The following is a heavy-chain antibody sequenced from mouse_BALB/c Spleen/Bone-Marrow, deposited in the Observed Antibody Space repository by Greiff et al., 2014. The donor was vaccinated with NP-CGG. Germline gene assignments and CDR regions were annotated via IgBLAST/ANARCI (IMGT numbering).Heavy chain of an antibody. CDR1: GFTFSSYA. J-gene: IGHJ4*01. Sequence: EVMLVESGGGLVKPGGSLKLSYAASGFTFSSYAMSWVRQTPEKRLEWVATISSGGSYTYYPDSVKGRFTIPRDNAKNTLYLQMSSLRSEDTAMYYCASLFRGAMDYWGQGTSVTVSS. CDR2: ISSGGSYT. CDR3: ASLFRGAMDY. V-gene: IGHV5-9-1*01.